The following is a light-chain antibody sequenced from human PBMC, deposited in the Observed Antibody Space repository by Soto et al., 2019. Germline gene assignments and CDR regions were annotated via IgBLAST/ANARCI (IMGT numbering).Light chain of an antibody. Sequence: QSVLTQPRSVSGSPGQSVTISCTVTSSDVGGYNYVSWYQQHPGKAPKLMIYDVSKRPSGVPDRFSGSKSGNTASLTISGLQAEDEADYYCCSYAGSYSYVFGTGTKVTVL. V-gene: IGLV2-11*01. CDR3: CSYAGSYSYV. J-gene: IGLJ1*01. CDR1: SSDVGGYNY. CDR2: DVS.